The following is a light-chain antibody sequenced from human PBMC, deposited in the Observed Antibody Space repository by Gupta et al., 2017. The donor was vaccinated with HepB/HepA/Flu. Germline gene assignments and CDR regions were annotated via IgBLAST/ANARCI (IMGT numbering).Light chain of an antibody. V-gene: IGLV1-44*01. CDR1: ISNIGTNN. CDR2: IND. J-gene: IGLJ1*01. Sequence: QSILTQPPSVSGTPGQRVTISCSGSISNIGTNNVNWYKQVPGMAPKLIISINDQRPSGGPERVSGSNSGTSAALAISGLQSDDEADYYCASWDYRRNGFYVFGTGTQVTVL. CDR3: ASWDYRRNGFYV.